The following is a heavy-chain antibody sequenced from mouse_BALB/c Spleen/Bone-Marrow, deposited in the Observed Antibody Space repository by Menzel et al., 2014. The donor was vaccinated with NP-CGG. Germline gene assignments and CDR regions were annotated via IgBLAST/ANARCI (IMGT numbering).Heavy chain of an antibody. D-gene: IGHD2-1*01. CDR3: AALDGIVFDY. V-gene: IGHV1-18*01. CDR2: IHPDNVGT. CDR1: GYTFTEYT. J-gene: IGHJ2*01. Sequence: EVKLMESGPELVKLGASVKISCKTSGYTFTEYTMHWVKQSHGKSLEWIGGIHPDNVGTSYNQKFKGKATLTVDKSSSTAYMELRSLTSEDSAVYYCAALDGIVFDYWGQGTTLTVSS.